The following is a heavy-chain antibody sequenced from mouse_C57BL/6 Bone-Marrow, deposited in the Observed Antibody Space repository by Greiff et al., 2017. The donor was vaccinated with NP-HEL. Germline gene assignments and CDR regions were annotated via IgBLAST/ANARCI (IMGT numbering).Heavy chain of an antibody. Sequence: DVKLVESGGDLVKPGGSLKLSCAASGFTFSSYGMSWVRQTPDKRLEWVATISSGGSYTYYPDSVKGRFTISRDNAKNTLYLQRSSLKSEDTAMYYCARHNGSYYFDYWGQGTTLTVSS. CDR3: ARHNGSYYFDY. CDR1: GFTFSSYG. V-gene: IGHV5-6*02. D-gene: IGHD2-2*01. J-gene: IGHJ2*01. CDR2: ISSGGSYT.